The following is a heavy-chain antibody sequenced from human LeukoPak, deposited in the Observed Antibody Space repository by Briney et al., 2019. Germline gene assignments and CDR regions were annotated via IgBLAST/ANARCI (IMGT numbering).Heavy chain of an antibody. CDR3: ARAPLSGYSKRGAFDI. D-gene: IGHD5-12*01. V-gene: IGHV4-61*01. J-gene: IGHJ3*02. Sequence: SETLSLTCTVSGGSVSSGSYYWSWIWQPPGKGLEWIGYIYYSGSTNYNPSLKSRVTISVDTSKNQFSLKLSSVTAADTAVYYCARAPLSGYSKRGAFDIWGQGTMVTVSS. CDR1: GGSVSSGSYY. CDR2: IYYSGST.